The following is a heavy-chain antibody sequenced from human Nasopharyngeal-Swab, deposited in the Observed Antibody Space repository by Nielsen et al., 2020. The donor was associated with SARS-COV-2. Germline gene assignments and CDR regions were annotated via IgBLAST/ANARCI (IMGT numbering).Heavy chain of an antibody. CDR3: ARIVNSYFDFWSGYTDAFDI. V-gene: IGHV2-26*01. D-gene: IGHD3-3*01. CDR2: IFSNDEK. J-gene: IGHJ3*02. CDR1: GFSLRNARMG. Sequence: SGPTLVNPTETLTLTCTVSGFSLRNARMGVSWIRQPPGKALEWLAHIFSNDEKSYSTSLKSRLTISKDTSKSQVVLTMTNMDPVDTATYYCARIVNSYFDFWSGYTDAFDIWGQGTMVTVSS.